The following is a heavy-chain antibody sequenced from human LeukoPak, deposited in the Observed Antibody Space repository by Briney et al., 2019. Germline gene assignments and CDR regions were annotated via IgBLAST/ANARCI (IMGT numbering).Heavy chain of an antibody. V-gene: IGHV4-34*01. CDR3: ARGRVTYRPNNWFDP. CDR1: GGSFSGYY. D-gene: IGHD4-11*01. Sequence: PSETLSLTCAVYGGSFSGYYWSWIRRPPGKGLEWIGEINHSGSTNYNPSLKSRVTISVDTSKNQFSLKLSSVTAADTAVYYCARGRVTYRPNNWFDPWGQGTLVTVSS. CDR2: INHSGST. J-gene: IGHJ5*02.